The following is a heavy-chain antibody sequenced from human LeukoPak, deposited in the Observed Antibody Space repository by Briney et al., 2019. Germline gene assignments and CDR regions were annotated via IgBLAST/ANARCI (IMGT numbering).Heavy chain of an antibody. V-gene: IGHV3-74*01. CDR2: IKSDGSAT. CDR1: GFTFRTYW. J-gene: IGHJ1*01. CDR3: AREGYYYDSSGKGGYFQH. D-gene: IGHD3-22*01. Sequence: PGGSLRLSCAASGFTFRTYWMHWVRQAPGKGLVWVSHIKSDGSATTYADSVKGRFTISRDNAKNTLYLQMNSLRAEDTAVYYCAREGYYYDSSGKGGYFQHWGQGTLVTVSS.